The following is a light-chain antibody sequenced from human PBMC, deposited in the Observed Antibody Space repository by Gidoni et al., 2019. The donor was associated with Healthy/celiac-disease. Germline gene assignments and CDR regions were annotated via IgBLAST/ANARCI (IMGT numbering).Light chain of an antibody. CDR3: QKYNSAPPLT. J-gene: IGKJ4*01. V-gene: IGKV1-27*01. CDR1: QGISNY. Sequence: DIQITQSPSSLSASVGDRVTITCRASQGISNYLAWYQQKPGKVPKLLIYAASTLQSGVPYRFSGSGSGTEFTLTISSLQHEDVATYYCQKYNSAPPLTFGGXTKVEIK. CDR2: AAS.